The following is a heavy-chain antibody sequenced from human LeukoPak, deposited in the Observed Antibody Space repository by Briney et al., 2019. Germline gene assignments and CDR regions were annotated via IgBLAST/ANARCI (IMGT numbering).Heavy chain of an antibody. V-gene: IGHV3-23*01. CDR2: ISGSGGST. J-gene: IGHJ4*02. CDR3: AESPGGRYGYTSPFDY. D-gene: IGHD5-18*01. CDR1: GFTFSSYA. Sequence: GGSLRLSCAASGFTFSSYAMSWVRQAPGKGLEWVSAISGSGGSTYYADSVKGRFTISRDNSKNTLYLQMNSLRAEDTAVYYCAESPGGRYGYTSPFDYWGQGTLVTVSS.